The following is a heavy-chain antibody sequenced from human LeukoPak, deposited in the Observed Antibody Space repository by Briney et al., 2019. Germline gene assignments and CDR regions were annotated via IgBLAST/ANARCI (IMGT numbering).Heavy chain of an antibody. V-gene: IGHV4-59*01. CDR2: IYYSGST. Sequence: SETLSLTCAVSGGSISGYYLNWIRQPPRKGLEWISFIYYSGSTRYNPSLRSGVTISLETSKNQFSLELSSVTAADTAVYYCARSSSGTYGKFDYWGQGTVVTVSS. CDR3: ARSSSGTYGKFDY. J-gene: IGHJ4*02. CDR1: GGSISGYY. D-gene: IGHD1-26*01.